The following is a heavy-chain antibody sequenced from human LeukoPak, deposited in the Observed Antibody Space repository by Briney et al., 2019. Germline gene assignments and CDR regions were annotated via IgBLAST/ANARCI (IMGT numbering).Heavy chain of an antibody. CDR3: ARDGSGWREWFDP. D-gene: IGHD6-19*01. CDR1: GGTFSSYA. CDR2: INTNTGNP. J-gene: IGHJ5*02. V-gene: IGHV7-4-1*02. Sequence: GASVKVSCKASGGTFSSYAISWVRQAPGQGLEWMGWINTNTGNPTYAQGFTGRFVFSLDTSVSTAYLQISSLKAEDTAVYYCARDGSGWREWFDPWGQGTLVTVSS.